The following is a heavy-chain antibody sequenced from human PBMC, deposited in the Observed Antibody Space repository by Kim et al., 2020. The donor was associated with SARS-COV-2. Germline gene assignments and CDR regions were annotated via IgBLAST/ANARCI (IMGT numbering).Heavy chain of an antibody. CDR2: INHSGST. D-gene: IGHD5-12*01. CDR1: GGSFSGYY. V-gene: IGHV4-34*01. J-gene: IGHJ4*02. CDR3: ARVGPQPSGYSGYYGRYYFDY. Sequence: SETLSLTCAVYGGSFSGYYWSWIRQPPGKGLEWIGEINHSGSTNYNPSLKSRVTISVDTSKNQFSLKLSSVTAADTAVYYCARVGPQPSGYSGYYGRYYFDYWGQGTLVTVSS.